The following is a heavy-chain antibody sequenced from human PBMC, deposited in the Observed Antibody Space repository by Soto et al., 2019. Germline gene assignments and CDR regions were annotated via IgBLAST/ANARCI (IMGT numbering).Heavy chain of an antibody. Sequence: EASVKVSCKASGGTFSSYAISWVRQAPGQGLEWMGGIIPIFGTANYAQKFQGRVTITADESTSTAYMELSSLRSEDTAVYYCARDQRRGVAAAGYYYYGMDVWGQGTTVTVSS. CDR1: GGTFSSYA. CDR3: ARDQRRGVAAAGYYYYGMDV. CDR2: IIPIFGTA. D-gene: IGHD6-13*01. J-gene: IGHJ6*02. V-gene: IGHV1-69*13.